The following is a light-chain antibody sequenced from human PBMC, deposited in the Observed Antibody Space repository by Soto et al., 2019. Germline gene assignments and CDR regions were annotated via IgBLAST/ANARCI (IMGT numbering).Light chain of an antibody. CDR2: EVT. Sequence: QSALTQPASVSGSPGQSIAISCTGTSSDVGGYDYVSWYQQHPDKAPKLIVYEVTHRPSGVSSRFSGSKSGNTASLTISGLQAEDEADYYCSSLRSGSTRVFGTGTKPPS. CDR1: SSDVGGYDY. CDR3: SSLRSGSTRV. V-gene: IGLV2-14*01. J-gene: IGLJ1*01.